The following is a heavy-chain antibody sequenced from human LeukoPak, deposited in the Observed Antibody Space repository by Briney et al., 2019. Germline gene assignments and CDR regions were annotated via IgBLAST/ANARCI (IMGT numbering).Heavy chain of an antibody. Sequence: ASVKVSCKASGYTFTSYDINWVRQATGQGLEWMGWMNPNSGNTGYAQKFQGRVTMTRNTSISTAHMELSSLRSEDTAVYYCARVPPIEWLPSIRNYYYYYGMDVWGQGTTVTVSS. D-gene: IGHD6-19*01. J-gene: IGHJ6*02. CDR2: MNPNSGNT. V-gene: IGHV1-8*01. CDR3: ARVPPIEWLPSIRNYYYYYGMDV. CDR1: GYTFTSYD.